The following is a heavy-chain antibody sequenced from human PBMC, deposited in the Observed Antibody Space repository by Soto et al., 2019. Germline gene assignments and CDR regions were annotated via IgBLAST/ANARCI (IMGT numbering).Heavy chain of an antibody. V-gene: IGHV4-39*06. D-gene: IGHD1-26*01. Sequence: PETLSLTCTVSGDSISSSTYYWGWIRQPPGKGLEWIGSINYSGSTYYNPSLKRRVTISVDKSKNHFPLKLSSVTAADTAVYYCARSAATGLDHWGQETLLTVSS. CDR1: GDSISSSTYY. CDR2: INYSGST. CDR3: ARSAATGLDH. J-gene: IGHJ4*02.